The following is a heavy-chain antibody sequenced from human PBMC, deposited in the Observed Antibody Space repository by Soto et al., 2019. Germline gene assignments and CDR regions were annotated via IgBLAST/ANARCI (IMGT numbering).Heavy chain of an antibody. CDR2: ISGSGIST. D-gene: IGHD3-22*01. V-gene: IGHV3-23*01. CDR1: GLIFSSYA. Sequence: TGGSLRLSCAASGLIFSSYAMSWVRQAPGKGLEWVSAISGSGISTYYADSVKGRFTISRDNSKNTLYLQMNSLRSEDTAVYYCAAEYYYGGSDPRGRIDWGQGTLVTVSS. CDR3: AAEYYYGGSDPRGRID. J-gene: IGHJ4*02.